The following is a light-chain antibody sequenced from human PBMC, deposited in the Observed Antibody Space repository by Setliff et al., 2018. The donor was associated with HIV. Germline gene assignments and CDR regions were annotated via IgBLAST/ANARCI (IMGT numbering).Light chain of an antibody. CDR3: SSYTSSSTDV. V-gene: IGLV2-14*01. CDR1: SSDVGGYNY. J-gene: IGLJ1*01. Sequence: QSALTQPASVSGSPGQSITISCSGTSSDVGGYNYVSWYQQHPGKAPKLMIYEASTRPSGVSNRFSGSKSGNTASLTISGLQTEDEADYYCSSYTSSSTDVFGTGTKVTVL. CDR2: EAS.